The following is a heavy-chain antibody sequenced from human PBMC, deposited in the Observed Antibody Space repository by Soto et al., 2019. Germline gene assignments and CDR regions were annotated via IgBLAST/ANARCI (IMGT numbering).Heavy chain of an antibody. Sequence: QVQLVQSGAEVKKPGSSVKVSCKASGGTFSSYAISWVRQAPGQGLEWMGGIIPIFCTANYEQKFQGRVTITADESTSTDYMELSSLRSEDAAVYYCANPDDIWTGYYGTEYYNMDVWGQGTTVNVSS. CDR3: ANPDDIWTGYYGTEYYNMDV. J-gene: IGHJ6*02. D-gene: IGHD3-9*01. CDR1: GGTFSSYA. CDR2: IIPIFCTA. V-gene: IGHV1-69*01.